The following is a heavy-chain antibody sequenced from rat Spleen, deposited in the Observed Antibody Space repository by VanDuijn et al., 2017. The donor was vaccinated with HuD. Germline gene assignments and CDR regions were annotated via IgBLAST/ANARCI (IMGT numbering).Heavy chain of an antibody. D-gene: IGHD1-9*01. V-gene: IGHV5-19*01. Sequence: EVQLVESGGGLVQPGRSLKLSCAASGFTFSNYGMHWIRQAPKKGLEWVATISSDGGRNFYRDSVKGRFTISRDNAKSTLSLQMDSLRSEDTATYYCARRHYGYTDYFDYWGQGVMVTVSS. CDR1: GFTFSNYG. J-gene: IGHJ2*01. CDR3: ARRHYGYTDYFDY. CDR2: ISSDGGRN.